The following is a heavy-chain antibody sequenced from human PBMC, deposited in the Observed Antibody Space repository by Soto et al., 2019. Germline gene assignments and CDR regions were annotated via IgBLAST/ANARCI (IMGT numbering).Heavy chain of an antibody. CDR1: GFTVSSNY. CDR2: IYSGGST. V-gene: IGHV3-53*01. J-gene: IGHJ3*02. Sequence: GGSLRLSSAASGFTVSSNYMSWVRQAPGKGLEWVSVIYSGGSTYYADSVKGRFTISRDNSKNTLYLQMNSLRAEDTAVYYCARVRTTDDAFDIWGQGIMVTVS. CDR3: ARVRTTDDAFDI. D-gene: IGHD4-17*01.